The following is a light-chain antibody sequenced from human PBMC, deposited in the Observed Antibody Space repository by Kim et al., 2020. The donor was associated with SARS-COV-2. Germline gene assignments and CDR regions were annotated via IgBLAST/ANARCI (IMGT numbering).Light chain of an antibody. V-gene: IGLV4-69*01. CDR3: QTWGTGIHV. Sequence: SCKLTCTRSSGHSSYAIAWHQQQPEKGPRYLMKLNSDGSHSKGDGIPDRFSGSSSGAERYLTISSLQSEDEADYYCQTWGTGIHVFGTGTKVTVL. J-gene: IGLJ1*01. CDR2: LNSDGSH. CDR1: SGHSSYA.